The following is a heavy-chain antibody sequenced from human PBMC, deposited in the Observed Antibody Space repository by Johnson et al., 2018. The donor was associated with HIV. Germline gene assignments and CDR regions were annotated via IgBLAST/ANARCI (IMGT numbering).Heavy chain of an antibody. CDR1: GFTFDDYA. CDR3: AKGSGSGWLRDAFDI. Sequence: VQLVESGGGVVRPGGSLRLSCAAYGFTFDDYAMTWVRQAPGKGLEWVSAINWNGGTTGYTDSVKGRFTISRDNAKNSLYLQMNSLRAEDTALYYCAKGSGSGWLRDAFDIWGQGTMVTVSS. CDR2: INWNGGTT. J-gene: IGHJ3*02. D-gene: IGHD6-19*01. V-gene: IGHV3-20*04.